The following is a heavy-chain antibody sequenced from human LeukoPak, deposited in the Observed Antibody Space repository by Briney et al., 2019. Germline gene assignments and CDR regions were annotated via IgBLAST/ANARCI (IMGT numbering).Heavy chain of an antibody. V-gene: IGHV4-30-4*08. Sequence: SQTLSLTCTVSGGSISSGDYYWSWIRQPPGTGLEWIGYVYYSGSTYCNPSLKSRVTISVDTSENQFSLKLSSVTAADTAVYYCARVVLTSYYIDYWGQGTLVTVSS. J-gene: IGHJ4*02. D-gene: IGHD1-26*01. CDR1: GGSISSGDYY. CDR2: VYYSGST. CDR3: ARVVLTSYYIDY.